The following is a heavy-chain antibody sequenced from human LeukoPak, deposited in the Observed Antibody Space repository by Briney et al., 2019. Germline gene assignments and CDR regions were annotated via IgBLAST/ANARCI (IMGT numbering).Heavy chain of an antibody. D-gene: IGHD2-2*01. Sequence: GSSVKVSCKASGGTFSSYAISWVRQAPGQGLEWMGGIIPIFGTANYAQKFQGRVTITADESTSTAYMELSSLRSEDTAVYYCARVPDAVVPAATNDAFDIWGQGTMVTVSS. J-gene: IGHJ3*02. CDR1: GGTFSSYA. CDR3: ARVPDAVVPAATNDAFDI. V-gene: IGHV1-69*01. CDR2: IIPIFGTA.